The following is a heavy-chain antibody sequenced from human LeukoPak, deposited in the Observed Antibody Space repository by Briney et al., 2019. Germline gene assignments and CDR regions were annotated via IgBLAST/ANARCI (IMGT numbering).Heavy chain of an antibody. J-gene: IGHJ4*02. CDR3: ARVISYYYDTSGYYK. V-gene: IGHV1-18*01. CDR1: GYTFTSYG. CDR2: ISAYNGNT. D-gene: IGHD3-22*01. Sequence: ASVKVSCKASGYTFTSYGISWVRQAPGQGLEWMGWISAYNGNTNYAQKLQGRVTMTRDTSINTAYMELSGLRSDDTALYYCARVISYYYDTSGYYKWGQGTLVTVSS.